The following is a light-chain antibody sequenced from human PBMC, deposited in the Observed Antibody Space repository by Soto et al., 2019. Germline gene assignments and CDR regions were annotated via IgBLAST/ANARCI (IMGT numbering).Light chain of an antibody. CDR1: QSVSTD. CDR3: QQYKDWPLT. CDR2: GAS. Sequence: AQSPVALSLSPGERATLSCRASQSVSTDLAWYQQEPGQAPRLLIYGASTRATGIPARFSGSGSGTEFTLTISSLQSEDFALYYCQQYKDWPLTFGGGTKVDIK. J-gene: IGKJ4*01. V-gene: IGKV3-15*01.